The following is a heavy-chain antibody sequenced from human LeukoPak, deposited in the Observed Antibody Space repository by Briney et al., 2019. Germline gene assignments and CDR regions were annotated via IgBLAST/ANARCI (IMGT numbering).Heavy chain of an antibody. CDR1: GYTFTSYG. Sequence: GASVKVSCKASGYTFTSYGITLERQAPGQGLEWMGWISAYNGNTNYAQKLQGRVTMTTDTSTSTAYMELRSLRSDDTAVYYCARDRGPHSSSSFDYWGQGTLVTVSS. V-gene: IGHV1-18*01. CDR3: ARDRGPHSSSSFDY. CDR2: ISAYNGNT. J-gene: IGHJ4*02. D-gene: IGHD6-6*01.